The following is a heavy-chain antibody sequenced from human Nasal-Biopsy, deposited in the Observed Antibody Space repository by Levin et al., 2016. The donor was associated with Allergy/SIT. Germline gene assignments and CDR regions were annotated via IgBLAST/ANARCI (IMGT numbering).Heavy chain of an antibody. CDR2: TRNDGKNK. CDR1: GFTFSNYG. Sequence: GESLKISCVASGFTFSNYGMHWVRQAPGKGLEWVGYTRNDGKNKYVADSVRGRFTIARDNPENTLYLQMNSLRPEDTSVYYCTTGLFDQWGQGTLVTVSS. CDR3: TTGLFDQ. D-gene: IGHD2-8*02. V-gene: IGHV3-30*02. J-gene: IGHJ4*02.